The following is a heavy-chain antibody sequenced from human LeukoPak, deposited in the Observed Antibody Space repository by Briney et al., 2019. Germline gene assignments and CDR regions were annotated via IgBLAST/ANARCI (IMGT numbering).Heavy chain of an antibody. Sequence: PSGTLSLTCAVSGGSISSSNWWSWVRQPPGKGLEWIGEIYHSGSTNYNPSLKSRVTISVDKSKNQFSLKLSSVTAADTAVYYCASRSREGYCSSTSCYSDYWGQGTLVTVSS. D-gene: IGHD2-2*02. CDR2: IYHSGST. CDR1: GGSISSSNW. CDR3: ASRSREGYCSSTSCYSDY. V-gene: IGHV4-4*02. J-gene: IGHJ4*02.